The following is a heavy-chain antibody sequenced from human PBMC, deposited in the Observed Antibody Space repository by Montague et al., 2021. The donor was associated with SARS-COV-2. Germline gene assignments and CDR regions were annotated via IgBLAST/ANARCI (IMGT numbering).Heavy chain of an antibody. CDR3: ARSKLLRSGYSSGWYGPGWVDP. CDR2: TYYRSKWYV. CDR1: GDSVSSNSGA. D-gene: IGHD6-19*01. V-gene: IGHV6-1*01. J-gene: IGHJ5*02. Sequence: CAISGDSVSSNSGAWNWIRLSPSRSLEWLGRTYYRSKWYVDYAGSVRSRITINPDTSKNQSSLQMSSVTPDDTAVYYCARSKLLRSGYSSGWYGPGWVDPWGQGTPVTVSS.